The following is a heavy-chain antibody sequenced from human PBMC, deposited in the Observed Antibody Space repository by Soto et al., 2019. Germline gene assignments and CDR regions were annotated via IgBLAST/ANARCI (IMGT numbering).Heavy chain of an antibody. J-gene: IGHJ4*02. CDR3: GRGGHCTDGVCSALDY. CDR1: GGSISTYY. CDR2: IYYSGTA. V-gene: IGHV4-59*08. Sequence: SETLSLTCTVSGGSISTYYWSWIRQPPGKGLEWIGYIYYSGTASYNPSLKSRVTISLDTSKKKFSLKLSSVTAADTAVYYCGRGGHCTDGVCSALDYWGQGTLVTVSS. D-gene: IGHD2-8*01.